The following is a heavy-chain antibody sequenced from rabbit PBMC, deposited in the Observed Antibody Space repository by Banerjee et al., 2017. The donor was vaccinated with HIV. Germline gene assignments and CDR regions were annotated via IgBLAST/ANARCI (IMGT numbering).Heavy chain of an antibody. J-gene: IGHJ4*01. CDR2: INTGSGIT. CDR3: ARDLWYPLNL. Sequence: QSLEESGGDLVKPGASLTLTCTASGFDFSTNTMCWVRQAPGKGLEWIGCINTGSGITYYANWAKGRFTISKTSSTTVTLQMTSLTAADTATYVCARDLWYPLNLWGQGTLVTVS. D-gene: IGHD7-1*01. V-gene: IGHV1S40*01. CDR1: GFDFSTNT.